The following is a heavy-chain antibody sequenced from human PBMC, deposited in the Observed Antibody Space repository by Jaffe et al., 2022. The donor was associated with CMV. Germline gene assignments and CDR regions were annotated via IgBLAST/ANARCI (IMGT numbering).Heavy chain of an antibody. Sequence: EVQLVESGGGLVKPGGSLRLSCAASGFTFSSYSMNWVRQAPGKGLEWVSSISSSSSYIYYADSVKGRFTISRDNAKNSLYLQMNSLRAEDTAVYYCARDRTDYGDYGASDPWGQGTLVTVSS. CDR3: ARDRTDYGDYGASDP. V-gene: IGHV3-21*01. CDR2: ISSSSSYI. D-gene: IGHD4-17*01. J-gene: IGHJ5*02. CDR1: GFTFSSYS.